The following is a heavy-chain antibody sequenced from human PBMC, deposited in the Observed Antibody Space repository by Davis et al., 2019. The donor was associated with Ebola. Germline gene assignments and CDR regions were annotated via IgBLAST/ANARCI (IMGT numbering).Heavy chain of an antibody. CDR1: VITFSSYA. D-gene: IGHD3-3*01. J-gene: IGHJ4*02. CDR2: ISGSGGST. CDR3: AKDTGYYDFWSGYLPLPSH. Sequence: GESLKISCTDSVITFSSYAMTWVRQAPGKGLEWVSAISGSGGSTYYADSVKGRFTISRDNSKKTLYLQMNSLRAEDTAVYYCAKDTGYYDFWSGYLPLPSHWGQGTLVTVSS. V-gene: IGHV3-23*01.